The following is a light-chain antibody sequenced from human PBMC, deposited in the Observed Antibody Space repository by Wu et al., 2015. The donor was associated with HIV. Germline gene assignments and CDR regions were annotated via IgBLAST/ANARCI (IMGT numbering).Light chain of an antibody. CDR1: QTVTNSY. CDR2: GAT. J-gene: IGKJ1*01. CDR3: QQYSSSPRT. V-gene: IGKV3-20*01. Sequence: EVVLTQSPGTLSLSPGERATLSCKSSQTVTNSYLAWYQHKPGQAPRLLIYGATSRATGIPDRFSGSGSEKDFTLTISGVEPEDFAVYYCQQYSSSPRTFGQGTKVEFK.